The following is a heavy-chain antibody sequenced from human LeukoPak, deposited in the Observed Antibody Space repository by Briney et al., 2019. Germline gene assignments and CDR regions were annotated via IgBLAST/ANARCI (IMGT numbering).Heavy chain of an antibody. D-gene: IGHD3-22*01. CDR2: ISGSGGST. Sequence: GGSLRLSCAASGFTFSNYAMTWVRQAPGKGLEWVSGISGSGGSTYYADSVKGRFTISRDNSKNTLYLQMNSLRAEDTAVYYCAENRFYYDSSGSSFNNWGQGTLVTVSS. J-gene: IGHJ4*02. CDR1: GFTFSNYA. CDR3: AENRFYYDSSGSSFNN. V-gene: IGHV3-23*01.